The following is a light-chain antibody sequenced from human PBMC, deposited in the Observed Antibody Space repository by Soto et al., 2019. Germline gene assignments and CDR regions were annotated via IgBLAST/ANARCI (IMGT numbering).Light chain of an antibody. CDR1: NSDVGAYNF. CDR3: SAYTTSSTYV. CDR2: EVF. Sequence: QSALTQPACVSGSPGQSTTISCTGTNSDVGAYNFVSWYQQHPGEAPKLLIYEVFNRPSGVSNRFSASKSGETASLTISGLQVEDEADYYCSAYTTSSTYVFGTGTKVTVL. V-gene: IGLV2-14*01. J-gene: IGLJ1*01.